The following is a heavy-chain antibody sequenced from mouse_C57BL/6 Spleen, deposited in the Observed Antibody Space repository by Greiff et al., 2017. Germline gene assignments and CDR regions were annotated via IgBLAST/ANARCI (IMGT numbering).Heavy chain of an antibody. D-gene: IGHD1-1*01. J-gene: IGHJ4*01. CDR1: GFSLTSYA. V-gene: IGHV2-9-1*01. CDR3: AKFITTVVAGDYAMDY. CDR2: IWTGGGT. Sequence: VQVVESGPGLVAPSQSLSITCTVSGFSLTSYAISWVRQPPGKGLEWLGVIWTGGGTNYNSALKSRLSISKDNSKSQVFLKMNSLQTDDTARYYCAKFITTVVAGDYAMDYWGQGTSVTVSS.